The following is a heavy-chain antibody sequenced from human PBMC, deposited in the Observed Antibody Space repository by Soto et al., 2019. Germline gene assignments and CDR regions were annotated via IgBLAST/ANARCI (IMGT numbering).Heavy chain of an antibody. Sequence: QLQLQESGPGLVKPSETLSLACTVSGGSISSSSYYWGWIRQPPGKGLEWIGSIYYSGSTYYNPSLKSRVTLSVDTSKNQFSLRMSSVAAADTAVYYCARREYDYGYYALFDPWGQGTLVTVSS. V-gene: IGHV4-39*01. CDR3: ARREYDYGYYALFDP. J-gene: IGHJ5*02. D-gene: IGHD4-17*01. CDR1: GGSISSSSYY. CDR2: IYYSGST.